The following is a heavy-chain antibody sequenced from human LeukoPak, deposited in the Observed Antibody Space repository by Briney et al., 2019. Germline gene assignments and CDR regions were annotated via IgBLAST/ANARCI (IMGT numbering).Heavy chain of an antibody. CDR1: GFTFSSYA. J-gene: IGHJ3*02. CDR3: ARDQGIAARPNDAFDI. V-gene: IGHV3-30*04. D-gene: IGHD6-6*01. CDR2: ISYDGSNK. Sequence: GGSLRLSCAASGFTFSSYAMHWVRQAPGKGLEWVAVISYDGSNKYYADSVKGRFTISRDNSKNTLYLQMNSLRSEDTAVYYCARDQGIAARPNDAFDIWGQGTMVTVSS.